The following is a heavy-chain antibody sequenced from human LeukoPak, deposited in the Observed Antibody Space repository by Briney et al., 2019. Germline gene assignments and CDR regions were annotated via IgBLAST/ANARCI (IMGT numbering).Heavy chain of an antibody. D-gene: IGHD7-27*01. CDR1: GFTVSSNY. V-gene: IGHV3-23*01. CDR2: ISGSGGST. J-gene: IGHJ4*02. CDR3: ATGWLTGLDY. Sequence: GGSLRLSCAASGFTVSSNYMSWVRQAPGKGLEWVSAISGSGGSTYYADSVKGRFTISRDNSKNTLYLQMNSLRAEDTAVYYCATGWLTGLDYWGQGTLVTVSS.